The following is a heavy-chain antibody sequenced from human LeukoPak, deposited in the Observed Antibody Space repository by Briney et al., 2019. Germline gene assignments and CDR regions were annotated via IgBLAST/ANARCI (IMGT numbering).Heavy chain of an antibody. Sequence: PGGSLRLSCAASGFTFSSYGMHWVRQAPGKGLEWVAVIWYDGSNKYYADSVKGRFTISRDNSKNTLYLQMNSLRAEDTAVYYCAKDLHSSGWYQDYWGQGTLVTVSS. CDR2: IWYDGSNK. CDR3: AKDLHSSGWYQDY. D-gene: IGHD6-19*01. J-gene: IGHJ4*02. CDR1: GFTFSSYG. V-gene: IGHV3-33*06.